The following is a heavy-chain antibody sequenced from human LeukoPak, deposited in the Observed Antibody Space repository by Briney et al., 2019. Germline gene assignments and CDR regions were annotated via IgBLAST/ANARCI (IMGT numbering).Heavy chain of an antibody. V-gene: IGHV3-21*01. CDR2: ISSSSSYI. J-gene: IGHJ3*02. Sequence: PGGSLRLSCAASGFTFSSYSMNWVRQAPGKGLEWVSSISSSSSYIYYADSGKGRFTISRDNAKNSLYLQMNSLRAEDTAVYYCARDPGGYCSSTSCSRGAFDIWGQGTMVTVSS. D-gene: IGHD2-2*01. CDR1: GFTFSSYS. CDR3: ARDPGGYCSSTSCSRGAFDI.